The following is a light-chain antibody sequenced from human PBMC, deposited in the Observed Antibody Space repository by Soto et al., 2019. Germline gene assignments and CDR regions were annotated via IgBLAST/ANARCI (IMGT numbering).Light chain of an antibody. CDR2: EVS. J-gene: IGLJ2*01. CDR3: SSYTPTFTVVI. CDR1: SSDIGGYNY. Sequence: QSVLTQPASVSGSPGQSITISCTGTSSDIGGYNYVSWFQQHPGKAPKLMIYEVSNRPSGVSNRFSGSKSGNTASLTISGLQADDEADYYCSSYTPTFTVVIFGGGTKVTVL. V-gene: IGLV2-14*01.